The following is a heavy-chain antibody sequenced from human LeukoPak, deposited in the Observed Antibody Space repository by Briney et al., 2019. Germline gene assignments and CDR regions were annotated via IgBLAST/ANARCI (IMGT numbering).Heavy chain of an antibody. CDR2: INPNSGVT. Sequence: ASVKVSCKASGYTFTDYYMHWVRQAPGQGLGWVGWINPNSGVTNYAQKFQGRVTMTRDTSISTAYMEVSRLRYDDTAVYYCARLRGWSEFDPWGQGTLVTVSS. D-gene: IGHD3-10*01. J-gene: IGHJ5*02. CDR1: GYTFTDYY. CDR3: ARLRGWSEFDP. V-gene: IGHV1-2*02.